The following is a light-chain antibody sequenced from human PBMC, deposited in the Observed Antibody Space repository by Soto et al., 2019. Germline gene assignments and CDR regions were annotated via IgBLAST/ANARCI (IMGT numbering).Light chain of an antibody. CDR1: QSVSSN. Sequence: EIVMTQSPATLSVSPGERATLSCRASQSVSSNLAWSQQKPGQAPRLLIYGASTRATGIPDRFSSSGSGTEFTLTINSLQYEDIAVDYCQQYYNWPPLTFGGGTKVEIK. J-gene: IGKJ4*01. CDR3: QQYYNWPPLT. CDR2: GAS. V-gene: IGKV3-15*01.